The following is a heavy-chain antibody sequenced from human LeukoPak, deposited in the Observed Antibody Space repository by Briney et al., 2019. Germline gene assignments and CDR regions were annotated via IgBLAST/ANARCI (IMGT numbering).Heavy chain of an antibody. CDR2: INHSGST. CDR3: ARGSIAVAGTFDY. CDR1: GGSFSGYY. D-gene: IGHD6-19*01. Sequence: SETLSLTCAVYGGSFSGYYWSWIRQPPGKGLEWIGVINHSGSTNYNPSLKSRVTISVDTSKNQFSLNLSSVTAADTAVYYCARGSIAVAGTFDYWGQGTLVTVSS. J-gene: IGHJ4*02. V-gene: IGHV4-34*01.